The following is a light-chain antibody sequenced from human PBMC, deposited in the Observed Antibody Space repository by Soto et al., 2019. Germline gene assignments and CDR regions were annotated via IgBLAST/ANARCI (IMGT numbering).Light chain of an antibody. CDR1: QSVLYSSNNKNY. CDR3: QQYYSIPLT. Sequence: DIVMTQSPDSLAVSLGERATINCKSSQSVLYSSNNKNYLAWYQRKAGQPPKLLISWASTRESEVPDRFSGSGSGTDFTLTISSLQAEDVAVYYCQQYYSIPLTFGGGTKVEIK. J-gene: IGKJ4*01. V-gene: IGKV4-1*01. CDR2: WAS.